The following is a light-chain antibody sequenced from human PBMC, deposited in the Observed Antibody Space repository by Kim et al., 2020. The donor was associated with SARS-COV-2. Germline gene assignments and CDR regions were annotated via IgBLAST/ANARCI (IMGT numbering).Light chain of an antibody. CDR1: QSIASGY. CDR3: QQYHTSPWT. V-gene: IGKV3-20*01. J-gene: IGKJ1*01. Sequence: LSPGERATLSCRASQSIASGYIAWYQQKPGQAPRLLIYGASNRATDIPFRFSASGSGTDFILTISRLEPEDFAVYHCQQYHTSPWTFGQGTKLEI. CDR2: GAS.